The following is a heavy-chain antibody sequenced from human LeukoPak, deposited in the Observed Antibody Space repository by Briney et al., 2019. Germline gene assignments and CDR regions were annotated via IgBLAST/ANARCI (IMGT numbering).Heavy chain of an antibody. CDR2: IYHSGST. Sequence: PSETLSLTCTVSGGSISSGGYYWSWIRQPPGKGLEWIGYIYHSGSTYYNPSLKSRVTISVDRSKNQFSLKLSSVTAADTAVYYCARGRGYRDFDYWGQGTLVTVSS. CDR3: ARGRGYRDFDY. J-gene: IGHJ4*02. CDR1: GGSISSGGYY. D-gene: IGHD5-12*01. V-gene: IGHV4-30-2*01.